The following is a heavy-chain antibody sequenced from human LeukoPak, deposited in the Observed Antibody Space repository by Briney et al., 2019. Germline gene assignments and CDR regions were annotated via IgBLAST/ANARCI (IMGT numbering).Heavy chain of an antibody. Sequence: SETLSLTCTVSGYSISSGYYWGWIRQPPGKGLEWIGSIYHSGSTYYNPSLKSRVTISVDTSKNQFSLKLSSVTAADTAVYYCARDYGGWSHLDYWGQGTLVTVSS. CDR1: GYSISSGYY. CDR3: ARDYGGWSHLDY. CDR2: IYHSGST. V-gene: IGHV4-38-2*02. D-gene: IGHD2-15*01. J-gene: IGHJ4*02.